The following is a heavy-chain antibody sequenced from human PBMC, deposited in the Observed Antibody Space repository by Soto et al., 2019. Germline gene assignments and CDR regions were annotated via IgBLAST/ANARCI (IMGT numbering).Heavy chain of an antibody. J-gene: IGHJ5*02. Sequence: ASVKVSCKASGYKFTAYYMHWVRQASGQGLEWMGWINPGSGATSYAQTFQGRVTMTRDTSINTVYMEVTSLRPDDTAVYYCARLSKVYCSDTSSYSWLHPRRHGTLVTAPQ. CDR3: ARLSKVYCSDTSSYSWLHP. D-gene: IGHD2-2*01. CDR1: GYKFTAYY. V-gene: IGHV1-2*02. CDR2: INPGSGAT.